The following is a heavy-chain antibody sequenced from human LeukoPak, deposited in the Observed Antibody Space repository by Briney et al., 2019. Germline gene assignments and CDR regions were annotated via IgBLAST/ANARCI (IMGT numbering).Heavy chain of an antibody. J-gene: IGHJ4*02. CDR3: AGRPKTDCTSCSYDY. CDR1: GYTFADYY. Sequence: ATVKISCKVSGYTFADYYMHWVQQAPGKGLEWMGLVDPEDGETIYAEKFQGRVTITADTSTDTAYMELSSLRSEDTAVYYCAGRPKTDCTSCSYDYWGQGTLVTVSS. D-gene: IGHD2-2*01. V-gene: IGHV1-69-2*01. CDR2: VDPEDGET.